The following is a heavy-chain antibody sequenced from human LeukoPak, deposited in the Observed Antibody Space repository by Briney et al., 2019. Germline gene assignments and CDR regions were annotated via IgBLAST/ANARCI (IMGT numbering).Heavy chain of an antibody. V-gene: IGHV1-2*02. CDR2: INPNSGGT. CDR1: GYTFTGYY. J-gene: IGHJ4*02. D-gene: IGHD6-13*01. Sequence: ASVKVSCKASGYTFTGYYMHWVRQAPGQGLEWMGWINPNSGGTNYAQKFQGRVTMTRDTSISTAYMELSRLRSDDTAVYYCAREYSSSRYANYWGQGTLVTVSS. CDR3: AREYSSSRYANY.